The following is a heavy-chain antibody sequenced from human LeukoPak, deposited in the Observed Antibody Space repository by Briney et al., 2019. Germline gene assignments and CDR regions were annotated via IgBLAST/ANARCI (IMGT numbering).Heavy chain of an antibody. J-gene: IGHJ4*02. Sequence: SETLSLTCAVYGVSFSGYYWSWIRQPPGKGLEWIGEINHSGSTNYNPSLKSRVTISVDTSKNQFSLKLSSVTAADTAVYYCARDIQLGYWGQGTLVTVSS. D-gene: IGHD5-18*01. CDR1: GVSFSGYY. CDR2: INHSGST. V-gene: IGHV4-34*01. CDR3: ARDIQLGY.